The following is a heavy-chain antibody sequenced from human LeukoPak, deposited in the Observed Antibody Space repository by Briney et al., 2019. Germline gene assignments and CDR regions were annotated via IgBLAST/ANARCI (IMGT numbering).Heavy chain of an antibody. D-gene: IGHD3-10*01. V-gene: IGHV3-48*03. Sequence: GGSLRLSCAASGFTFSSHEMNWVRQAPGKGLGWVSCVSSSGSTTYYADSVKGRFTISRDNAKNSLYMHMNSLRAEDTGVYYCARSTVVLWFGDQIPPFDSWGQGTLVTVSS. CDR1: GFTFSSHE. CDR2: VSSSGSTT. J-gene: IGHJ4*02. CDR3: ARSTVVLWFGDQIPPFDS.